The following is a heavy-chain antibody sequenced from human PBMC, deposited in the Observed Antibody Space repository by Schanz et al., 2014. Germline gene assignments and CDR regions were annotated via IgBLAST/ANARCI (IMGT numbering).Heavy chain of an antibody. J-gene: IGHJ4*02. D-gene: IGHD3-16*01. CDR3: ARGTPFLCDY. Sequence: EVQLVESGGGFVQPGGSLRLSCAASTFTFSSYWMHWVRQAPGKGLEWVSSISSTSTYLYYADSVKGRFTISRDSARNSLYLQMSSLRAEDTAVYYCARGTPFLCDYWGQGTLVTVSS. V-gene: IGHV3-21*01. CDR2: ISSTSTYL. CDR1: TFTFSSYW.